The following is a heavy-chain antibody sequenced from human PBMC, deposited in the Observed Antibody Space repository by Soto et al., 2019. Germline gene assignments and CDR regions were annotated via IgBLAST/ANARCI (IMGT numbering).Heavy chain of an antibody. J-gene: IGHJ4*02. Sequence: GGSLRLSCAASGFPFSDAWMSWVRQAPGKGLEWVARIKTKTNVGTRDYAAPVKGRFTISRDDSKNTLYLQMNSLKIEDTAVYHCPELTISTGSNFDSWGQGTLVTVSS. CDR3: PELTISTGSNFDS. D-gene: IGHD3-9*01. CDR2: IKTKTNVGTR. V-gene: IGHV3-15*01. CDR1: GFPFSDAW.